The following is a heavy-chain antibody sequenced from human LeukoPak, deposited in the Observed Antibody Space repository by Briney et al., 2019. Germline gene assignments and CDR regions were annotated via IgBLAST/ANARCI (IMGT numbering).Heavy chain of an antibody. V-gene: IGHV1-18*01. Sequence: ASVKVSCKASGYTFTNYGIYWVRQAPGQGLEWMAWISAYNGSTNYAQKLQGRVTVTTDTSTSTAYMELRSLRSDDTAIYYCARAEGVVVAARVDVWGKGTTVTVSS. CDR2: ISAYNGST. D-gene: IGHD2-15*01. CDR1: GYTFTNYG. CDR3: ARAEGVVVAARVDV. J-gene: IGHJ6*04.